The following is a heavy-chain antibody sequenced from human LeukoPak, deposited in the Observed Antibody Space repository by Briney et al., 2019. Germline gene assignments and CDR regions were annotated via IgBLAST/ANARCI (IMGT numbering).Heavy chain of an antibody. V-gene: IGHV1-2*04. J-gene: IGHJ3*02. D-gene: IGHD3-22*01. Sequence: ASVKVSCKASGYTFTGYYMHWVRQAPGQGLEWMGWINPNSGGTNHAQKFQGWVTMTRDTSISTAYMELSRLRSDDTAVYYCARDLGYYDSSAPRSNAFDIWGQGTMVTVSS. CDR2: INPNSGGT. CDR1: GYTFTGYY. CDR3: ARDLGYYDSSAPRSNAFDI.